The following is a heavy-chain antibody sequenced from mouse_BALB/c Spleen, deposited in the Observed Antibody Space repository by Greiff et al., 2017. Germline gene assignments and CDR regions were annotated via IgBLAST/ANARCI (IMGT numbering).Heavy chain of an antibody. CDR3: AREGGDRLFAY. V-gene: IGHV5-4*02. CDR2: ISDGGSYT. CDR1: GFTFSDYY. Sequence: EVKLVESGGGLVKPGGSLKLSCAASGFTFSDYYMYWVRQTPEKRLEWVATISDGGSYTYYPDSVKGRFTISRDNAKNNLYLQMSSLKSEDTAMYYCAREGGDRLFAYWGQGTLVTVSA. J-gene: IGHJ3*01. D-gene: IGHD2-14*01.